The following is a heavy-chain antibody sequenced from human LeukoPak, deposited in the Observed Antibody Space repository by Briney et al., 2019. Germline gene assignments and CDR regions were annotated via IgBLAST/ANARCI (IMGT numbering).Heavy chain of an antibody. V-gene: IGHV1-18*01. Sequence: ASVKVSFKASGYTFTSYGISWVRQAPGQGLEWMGWISAYNGNTNYAQKLQGRVTMTTDTSTSTAYMELRSLRSEDTAVYYCATDPSVAGPGDIWGQGTMVTVSS. CDR3: ATDPSVAGPGDI. J-gene: IGHJ3*02. CDR2: ISAYNGNT. CDR1: GYTFTSYG. D-gene: IGHD6-19*01.